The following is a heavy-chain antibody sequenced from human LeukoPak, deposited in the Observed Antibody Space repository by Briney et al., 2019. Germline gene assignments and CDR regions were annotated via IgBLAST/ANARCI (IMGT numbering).Heavy chain of an antibody. D-gene: IGHD6-19*01. CDR1: GGSMNNYY. CDR2: AYQTGDT. J-gene: IGHJ4*02. Sequence: SETLSLTCNVSGGSMNNYYWSWFRRPPGKGLEWIAYAYQTGDTRYNPSLKSRVSISLDTSKSQFSLKLRSVTATDTAVYYCARHPFSAPFDYWGQGILVTVSS. CDR3: ARHPFSAPFDY. V-gene: IGHV4-59*08.